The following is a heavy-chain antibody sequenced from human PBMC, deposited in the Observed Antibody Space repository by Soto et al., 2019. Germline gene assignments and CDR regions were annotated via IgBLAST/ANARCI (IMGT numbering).Heavy chain of an antibody. CDR1: GFTFSSYG. V-gene: IGHV3-33*01. J-gene: IGHJ4*02. D-gene: IGHD6-13*01. CDR2: IWYDGSNK. Sequence: GGSLRLSCAASGFTFSSYGMHWVRQAPGKGLEWVAVIWYDGSNKYYADSVKGRFTISRDNSKNTLYLQMNSLRAEDTAVYYCARDLPGVAAAGTSTSDYFDYWGQGTLVTVSS. CDR3: ARDLPGVAAAGTSTSDYFDY.